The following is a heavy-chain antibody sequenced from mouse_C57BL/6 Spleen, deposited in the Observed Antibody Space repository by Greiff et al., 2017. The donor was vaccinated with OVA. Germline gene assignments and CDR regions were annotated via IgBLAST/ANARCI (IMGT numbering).Heavy chain of an antibody. CDR3: ARDWDWYFDV. CDR1: GYTFTSYW. CDR2: IHPNSGST. Sequence: QVQLQQPGAELVKPGASVKLSCKTSGYTFTSYWMHWVKQRPGQGLEWIGMIHPNSGSTNYNEKFKSKATLTVDKSSSTAYMQLSSLTSEDSAVYYCARDWDWYFDVWCTGTTVTVSS. V-gene: IGHV1-64*01. J-gene: IGHJ1*03. D-gene: IGHD4-1*01.